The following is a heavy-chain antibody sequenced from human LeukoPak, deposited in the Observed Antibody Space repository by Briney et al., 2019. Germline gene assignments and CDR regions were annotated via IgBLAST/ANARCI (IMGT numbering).Heavy chain of an antibody. V-gene: IGHV1-2*04. Sequence: ASVTVSCKASGYTFTGYYMHWVRQAPGQGLEWMGWINPNSGGTNYAQKFQGWVTMTRDTSISTAYMELSRLRSDDTAVYYCARERGTRYYYDSSGYPRFDPWGQGTLVTVSS. D-gene: IGHD3-22*01. CDR2: INPNSGGT. J-gene: IGHJ5*02. CDR1: GYTFTGYY. CDR3: ARERGTRYYYDSSGYPRFDP.